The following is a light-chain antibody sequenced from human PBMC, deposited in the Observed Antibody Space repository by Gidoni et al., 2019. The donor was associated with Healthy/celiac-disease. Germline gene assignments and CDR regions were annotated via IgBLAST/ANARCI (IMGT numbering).Light chain of an antibody. CDR1: SSNIGSNT. CDR3: AAWDDSLNGAV. J-gene: IGLJ7*01. CDR2: SNN. Sequence: QSVLTQPTSASGTPGKRVTISCSGSSSNIGSNTVNWYQQLPGTAPNLLIYSNNQRPSWFPDRFSCSKSGTSASLAISGLQSEDEADYYCAAWDDSLNGAVFGVGTQLTVL. V-gene: IGLV1-44*01.